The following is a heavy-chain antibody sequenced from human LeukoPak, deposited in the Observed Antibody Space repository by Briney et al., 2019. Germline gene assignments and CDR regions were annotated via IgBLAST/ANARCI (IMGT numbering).Heavy chain of an antibody. Sequence: GGSLRLSCVASGFPFRTYGMSWVRQAPGKGLEWVSAIPSGGTNTYYANSVKGRFTISRDNSENTLYLQINSLRPEDTAVYYCAKDPQYYDFWSRYNYYYYYYMDVWGKGTTVTVSS. CDR2: IPSGGTNT. CDR3: AKDPQYYDFWSRYNYYYYYYMDV. D-gene: IGHD3-3*01. J-gene: IGHJ6*03. V-gene: IGHV3-23*01. CDR1: GFPFRTYG.